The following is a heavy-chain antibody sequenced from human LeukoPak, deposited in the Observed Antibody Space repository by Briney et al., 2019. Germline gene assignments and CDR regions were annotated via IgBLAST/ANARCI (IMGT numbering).Heavy chain of an antibody. CDR3: ARVFYYGSGSYYNDY. CDR2: IGSSSSYI. D-gene: IGHD3-10*01. V-gene: IGHV3-21*01. CDR1: GFTFSSYS. J-gene: IGHJ4*02. Sequence: KPGGSLRLSCAASGFTFSSYSMNWVRQAPGKGLEWVSSIGSSSSYIYYADSVKGRFTISRDNAKNSLYLQMNSLRVEDTAVYYCARVFYYGSGSYYNDYWGQGTLVTVSS.